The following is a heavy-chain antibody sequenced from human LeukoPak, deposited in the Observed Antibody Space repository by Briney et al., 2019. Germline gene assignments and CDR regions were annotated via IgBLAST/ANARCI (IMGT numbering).Heavy chain of an antibody. V-gene: IGHV4-38-2*02. J-gene: IGHJ4*02. CDR2: IYHNGST. Sequence: PSETLSLTCTVSGYSISSGYYWSWIRQPPGKGLEWIGSIYHNGSTYYNPSLKGRVTISVDTSKNQFSLKLSSVTAADTAVYYCAIAAAGKIGYFDYWGQGTLVTVSS. CDR1: GYSISSGYY. CDR3: AIAAAGKIGYFDY. D-gene: IGHD6-13*01.